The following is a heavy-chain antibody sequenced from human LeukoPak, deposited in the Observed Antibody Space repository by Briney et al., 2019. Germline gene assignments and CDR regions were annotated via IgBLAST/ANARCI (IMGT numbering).Heavy chain of an antibody. CDR2: INPNSGGP. Sequence: ASVKVSCKASGYTFTGYYMHWVRQAPGQGLEWMGWINPNSGGPNSAQKFQGRVTMTTDTSTSTAYMELRSLRSDDTAVYYCARDAERGKLRYFDWLLYSPVNINIFPKDWYFDLWGRGTLVTVSS. J-gene: IGHJ2*01. CDR1: GYTFTGYY. V-gene: IGHV1-2*02. CDR3: ARDAERGKLRYFDWLLYSPVNINIFPKDWYFDL. D-gene: IGHD3-9*01.